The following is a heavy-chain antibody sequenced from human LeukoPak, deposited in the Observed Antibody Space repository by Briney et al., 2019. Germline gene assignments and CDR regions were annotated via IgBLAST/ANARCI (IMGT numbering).Heavy chain of an antibody. CDR1: GGTFSSYA. V-gene: IGHV1-69*05. CDR3: AILHSYYFDY. Sequence: SVKVSCKASGGTFSSYAISWVRQAPGQGLEWMGGIIPIFGTANYAQKLQGRVTMTTDTSTSTAYMELRSLRSDDTAVYYCAILHSYYFDYWGQGTLVTVSS. J-gene: IGHJ4*02. D-gene: IGHD2-15*01. CDR2: IIPIFGTA.